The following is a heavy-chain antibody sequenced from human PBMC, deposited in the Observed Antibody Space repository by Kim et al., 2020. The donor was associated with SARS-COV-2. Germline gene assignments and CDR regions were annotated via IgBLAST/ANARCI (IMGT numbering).Heavy chain of an antibody. CDR2: IYYSGST. J-gene: IGHJ6*02. Sequence: SETLSLTCTVSGGSVSSGSHYWSWIRQPPGKGLEWIGHIYYSGSTNYNSSLQSRVTISVDTSKNQFSLKLRSVTAADTAVYYCPRDSAAAGNDYYYYGMDVWGQGTTVTVSS. CDR3: PRDSAAAGNDYYYYGMDV. CDR1: GGSVSSGSHY. V-gene: IGHV4-61*01. D-gene: IGHD6-13*01.